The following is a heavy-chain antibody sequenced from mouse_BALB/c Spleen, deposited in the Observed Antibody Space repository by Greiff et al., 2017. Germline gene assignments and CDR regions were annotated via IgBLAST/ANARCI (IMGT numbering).Heavy chain of an antibody. V-gene: IGHV5-17*02. CDR3: ARGSSYGNYGMDD. CDR2: ISSGSSTI. J-gene: IGHJ4*01. Sequence: EVQLVESGGGLVQPGGSRKLSCAASGFTFSSFGMHWVRQAPEKGLEWVAYISSGSSTIYYADTVKGRFTISRDNPKNTLFLQMTSLRSEDTAMYYCARGSSYGNYGMDDWGQGTSVTVSS. CDR1: GFTFSSFG. D-gene: IGHD2-1*01.